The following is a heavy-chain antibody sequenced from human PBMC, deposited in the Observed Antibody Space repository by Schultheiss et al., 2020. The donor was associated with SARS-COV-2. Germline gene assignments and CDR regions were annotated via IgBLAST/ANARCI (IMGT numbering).Heavy chain of an antibody. CDR3: ARVDSGGDYGYYYYGMDV. J-gene: IGHJ6*02. D-gene: IGHD4-17*01. Sequence: GESLKISCAASGFTFSNAWMNWVRQAPGKGLEWVAVISYDGSNKYYADSVKGRFTISRDNSKNTLYLQMNSLRAEDTAVYYCARVDSGGDYGYYYYGMDVWGQGTTVTVSS. CDR2: ISYDGSNK. CDR1: GFTFSNAW. V-gene: IGHV3-30*03.